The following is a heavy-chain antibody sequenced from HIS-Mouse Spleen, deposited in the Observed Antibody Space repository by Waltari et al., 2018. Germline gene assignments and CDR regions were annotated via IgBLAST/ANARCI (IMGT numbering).Heavy chain of an antibody. CDR3: AREIPYSSSWYDWYFDL. Sequence: QLQLQESGPGLVKPSETLSLTCTVSGRSISSSSYYWGWIRQPPGKGLGWIGSNYYSGSTSYTPSLKSRVTLSVDPSKNQFSLKLSSVTAAGTAVYYCAREIPYSSSWYDWYFDLWGRGTLVTVSS. CDR2: NYYSGST. CDR1: GRSISSSSYY. J-gene: IGHJ2*01. V-gene: IGHV4-39*07. D-gene: IGHD6-13*01.